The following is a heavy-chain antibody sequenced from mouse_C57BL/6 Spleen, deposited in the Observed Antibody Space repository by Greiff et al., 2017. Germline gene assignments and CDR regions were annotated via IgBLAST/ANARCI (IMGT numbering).Heavy chain of an antibody. Sequence: DVQLQESGPGMVKPSQSLSLTCTVTGYSITSGYDWHWIRHFPGNKLEWMGYISYSGSTNYNPSLKSRISITHDTSKNHFFLKLNSVTTEDTATYYCARSGSSYRGWFAYWGQGTLVTVSA. D-gene: IGHD1-1*01. CDR1: GYSITSGYD. J-gene: IGHJ3*01. V-gene: IGHV3-1*01. CDR2: ISYSGST. CDR3: ARSGSSYRGWFAY.